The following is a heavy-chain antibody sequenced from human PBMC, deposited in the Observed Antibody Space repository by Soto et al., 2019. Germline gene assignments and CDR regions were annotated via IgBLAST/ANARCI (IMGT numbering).Heavy chain of an antibody. CDR1: GFTFSSYA. CDR3: ARDLSSSWYYYYGMDV. D-gene: IGHD6-13*01. Sequence: GGSLRLSCAASGFTFSSYAVHWVRQAPGKGLEWVAVISYDGSNKYYADSVKGRFTISRDNSKNTLYLQMNSLRAEDTAVYYCARDLSSSWYYYYGMDVWGQGTTVTVSS. CDR2: ISYDGSNK. J-gene: IGHJ6*02. V-gene: IGHV3-30-3*01.